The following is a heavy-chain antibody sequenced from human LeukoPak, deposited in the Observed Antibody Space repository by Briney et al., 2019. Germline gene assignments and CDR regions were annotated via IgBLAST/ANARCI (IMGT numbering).Heavy chain of an antibody. J-gene: IGHJ5*02. D-gene: IGHD6-13*01. V-gene: IGHV1-69*13. CDR1: GGTFSSYA. CDR3: ARGVLIAAAGTGWFDP. Sequence: ASVKVSCKASGGTFSSYAISWVRQAPGQGLEWMGGIIPIFGTANYAQKFQGRVTITADESTSTAYMELSSLRSEDTAVYYCARGVLIAAAGTGWFDPWGQGTLVTVSS. CDR2: IIPIFGTA.